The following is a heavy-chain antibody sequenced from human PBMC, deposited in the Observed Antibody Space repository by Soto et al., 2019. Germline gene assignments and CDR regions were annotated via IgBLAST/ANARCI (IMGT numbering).Heavy chain of an antibody. CDR2: IYYSGST. CDR1: GGSISSYY. D-gene: IGHD3-3*01. V-gene: IGHV4-59*01. CDR3: ARGAKNYDFWSGYNYGMDV. Sequence: SETLSLTCTVSGGSISSYYWRWIRQPPGKGLEWIGYIYYSGSTNYNPSLKSRVTISVDTSKNQFSLKLSSVTAADTAVYYCARGAKNYDFWSGYNYGMDVWGQGTTVTVSS. J-gene: IGHJ6*02.